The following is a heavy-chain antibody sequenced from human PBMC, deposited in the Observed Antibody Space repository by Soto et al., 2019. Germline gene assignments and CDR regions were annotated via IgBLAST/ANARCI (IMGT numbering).Heavy chain of an antibody. Sequence: HPGGSLRLSCAGSGFTFSDYAMTWVRQAPGKGLEWLSYIDFDSSPIRYADSVMGRFTVSRDNAKDSLYLQMNSLRPEDTAIYYCARGLGSSWFFLWGPGTLVTVPQ. CDR1: GFTFSDYA. J-gene: IGHJ5*02. CDR3: ARGLGSSWFFL. CDR2: IDFDSSPI. D-gene: IGHD6-13*01. V-gene: IGHV3-48*01.